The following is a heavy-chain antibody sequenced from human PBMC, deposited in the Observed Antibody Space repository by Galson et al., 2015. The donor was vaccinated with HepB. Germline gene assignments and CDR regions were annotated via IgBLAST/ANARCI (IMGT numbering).Heavy chain of an antibody. J-gene: IGHJ4*02. D-gene: IGHD6-6*01. V-gene: IGHV1-18*01. Sequence: SVKVSCKASGYTFTNYGVSWVRQAPGQGLEWMGWISTYNGNRDHAQEFQGRVTMTTDTSTRTAYMELRSLRSDDTAVYYCARARYSTSPPDYWGRGALVTVSS. CDR3: ARARYSTSPPDY. CDR2: ISTYNGNR. CDR1: GYTFTNYG.